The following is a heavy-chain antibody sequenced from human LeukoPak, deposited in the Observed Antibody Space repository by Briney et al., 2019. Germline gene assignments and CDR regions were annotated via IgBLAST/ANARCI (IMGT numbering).Heavy chain of an antibody. CDR3: ASGGYSYGCY. Sequence: GGSLRLSCAASGFTFSSYYMNWVRQAPGKGLEWVSSITTSSSYIYYADSVKGRFTISRDNAKNSLYLQMNSLRAEDTAVYYCASGGYSYGCYWGQGTLVTVSS. J-gene: IGHJ4*02. V-gene: IGHV3-21*01. CDR2: ITTSSSYI. D-gene: IGHD5-18*01. CDR1: GFTFSSYY.